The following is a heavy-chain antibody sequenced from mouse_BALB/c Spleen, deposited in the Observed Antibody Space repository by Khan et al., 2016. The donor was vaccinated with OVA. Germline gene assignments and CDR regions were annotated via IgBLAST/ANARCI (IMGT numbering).Heavy chain of an antibody. V-gene: IGHV1S81*02. Sequence: VQLQQSGAELVKAGASVKMSCKASGYTFTSYWMHWVKQRLGQGLEWFAETTPTNGRTYYNEKFKSKATLTVDKSSSTAYMLLSGPTFDDSAVYYCARIKKIVATYFDCWGQGTTLTVAS. D-gene: IGHD1-1*01. CDR2: TTPTNGRT. CDR1: GYTFTSYW. J-gene: IGHJ2*01. CDR3: ARIKKIVATYFDC.